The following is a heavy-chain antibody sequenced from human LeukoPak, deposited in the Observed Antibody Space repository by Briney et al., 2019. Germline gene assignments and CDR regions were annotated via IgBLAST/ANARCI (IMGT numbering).Heavy chain of an antibody. Sequence: PSETLSLTCTVSGGSISSYYWSWIRQPPGKGLEWIGYIYYSGSTNYNPSLKSRVTISVDTSKNQFSLKLSSVTAADTVVYYCARGGSGSYYSGWSYWGQGTLVTVSS. J-gene: IGHJ4*02. V-gene: IGHV4-59*01. CDR3: ARGGSGSYYSGWSY. CDR2: IYYSGST. CDR1: GGSISSYY. D-gene: IGHD3-10*01.